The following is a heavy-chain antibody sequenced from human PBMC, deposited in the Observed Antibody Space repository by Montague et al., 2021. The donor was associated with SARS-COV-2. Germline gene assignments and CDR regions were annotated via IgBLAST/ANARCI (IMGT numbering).Heavy chain of an antibody. CDR3: ARSYGDYRDSYFDY. V-gene: IGHV2-70*01. CDR1: GFSPNTSGMC. J-gene: IGHJ4*02. CDR2: IDWDEDQ. Sequence: PPLVKPTQTLTLTCTFSGFSPNTSGMCVSWIRQPPGKALEWLALIDWDEDQYYSTSLKTRLTIPKDTSKNQVVLTMTNMDPIDTATYYCARSYGDYRDSYFDYWGQGTLVTVSS. D-gene: IGHD4-17*01.